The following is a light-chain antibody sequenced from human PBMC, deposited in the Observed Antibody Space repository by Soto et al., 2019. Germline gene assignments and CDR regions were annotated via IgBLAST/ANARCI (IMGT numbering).Light chain of an antibody. Sequence: QAVVTQPPSASGTPGQGVTISCSGSTSNIGIKPVYWYQQLPGTAPKLLIYNNNQRPSGVPDRFSGSKSDTSASLAISGLRSEDEADYYCATWDDRWNAVFGGGTKLTVL. CDR1: TSNIGIKP. V-gene: IGLV1-47*02. CDR2: NNN. CDR3: ATWDDRWNAV. J-gene: IGLJ3*02.